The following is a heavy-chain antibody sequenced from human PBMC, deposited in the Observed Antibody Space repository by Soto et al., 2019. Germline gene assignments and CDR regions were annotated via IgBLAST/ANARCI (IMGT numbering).Heavy chain of an antibody. D-gene: IGHD1-26*01. Sequence: ASVKVSCKASGYTFTGYYMHWVRQAPGQGLEWMGWINPNSGGTNYAQKFQGWVTMTRDTSISTAYMELSRLRSDDTAVYYCARGWWEREGYLMDVWGQGTTVTVS. CDR3: ARGWWEREGYLMDV. CDR1: GYTFTGYY. J-gene: IGHJ6*02. CDR2: INPNSGGT. V-gene: IGHV1-2*04.